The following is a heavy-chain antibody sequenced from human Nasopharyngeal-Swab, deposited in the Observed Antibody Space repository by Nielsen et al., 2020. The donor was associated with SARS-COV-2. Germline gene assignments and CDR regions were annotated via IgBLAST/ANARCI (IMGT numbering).Heavy chain of an antibody. V-gene: IGHV3-23*01. CDR2: ISGSGGST. CDR3: AKDPFSGIAAADHFDY. D-gene: IGHD6-13*01. CDR1: GFTFITYA. J-gene: IGHJ4*02. Sequence: GESLQISCAASGFTFITYAMSWFRQAPGKGLEWFSAISGSGGSTYYADSVKGRFTISRDNSKNTLYLQMNSLRAEDTAVYYCAKDPFSGIAAADHFDYWGQGTLVTVSS.